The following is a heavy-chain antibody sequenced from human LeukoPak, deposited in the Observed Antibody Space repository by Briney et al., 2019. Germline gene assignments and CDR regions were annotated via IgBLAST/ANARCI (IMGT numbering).Heavy chain of an antibody. V-gene: IGHV1-2*02. CDR2: INPNSGGT. CDR1: GYTFTGYY. J-gene: IGHJ3*02. Sequence: ASVKVSCKASGYTFTGYYMHWVRQAPGQGLEWMGWINPNSGGTNYAQKFQGRVTMTRDKSISTAYLQWSSLKASDTAMYYCATTILDTAMVRVYAFDIWGQGTMVTVSS. CDR3: ATTILDTAMVRVYAFDI. D-gene: IGHD5-18*01.